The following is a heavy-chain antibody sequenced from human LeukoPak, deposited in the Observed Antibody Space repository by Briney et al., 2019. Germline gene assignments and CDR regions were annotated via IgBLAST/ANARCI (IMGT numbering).Heavy chain of an antibody. V-gene: IGHV1-8*03. J-gene: IGHJ4*02. CDR2: MNPNSGNT. Sequence: GASVKVSCKASGYTFTSDDINWVRQATGQGLEWMGWMNPNSGNTGYAQKFQGRVTITRNTFISTDYMELSSLRSEDTAVYYCARDLPYCSSTSCYTLFDYWGQGTLVTVSS. CDR1: GYTFTSDD. CDR3: ARDLPYCSSTSCYTLFDY. D-gene: IGHD2-2*02.